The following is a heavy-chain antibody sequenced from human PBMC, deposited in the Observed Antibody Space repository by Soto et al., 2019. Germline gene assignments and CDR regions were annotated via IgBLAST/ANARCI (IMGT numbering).Heavy chain of an antibody. CDR1: GFVFSRFG. Sequence: QVQLVESGGGVVQPGESLRLACEASGFVFSRFGMHWVRQAPGKGLEWVAVIWYDGNNKYYGDSVKGRFTISRDNSKNTDYLQMSPVGVDDTAVYYYVKTDGTAAASPYYPYALDGCGKGTTVTVSS. J-gene: IGHJ6*04. CDR3: VKTDGTAAASPYYPYALDG. V-gene: IGHV3-33*08. CDR2: IWYDGNNK. D-gene: IGHD6-13*01.